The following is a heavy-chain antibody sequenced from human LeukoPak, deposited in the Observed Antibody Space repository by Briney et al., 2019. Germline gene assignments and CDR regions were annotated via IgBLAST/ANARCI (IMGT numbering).Heavy chain of an antibody. CDR1: GGSISSGSYY. CDR2: IYTSGST. D-gene: IGHD3-22*01. CDR3: ARDYDSSGYCDY. Sequence: PSETLSLTCTVSGGSISSGSYYWSWIRQPAGKGLEWIGRIYTSGSTNYNPSLKSRVTMSVDTSKNQFALKLSSVTAADTAVYYCARDYDSSGYCDYWGQGTLVTVSS. J-gene: IGHJ4*02. V-gene: IGHV4-61*02.